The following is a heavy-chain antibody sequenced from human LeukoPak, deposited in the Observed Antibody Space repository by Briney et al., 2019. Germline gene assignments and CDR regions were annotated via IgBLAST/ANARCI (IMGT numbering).Heavy chain of an antibody. Sequence: PSETLSLTCAVYGGSFSGYYWSWIRQPPGKGLEWIGEINHSGSTNYNPSLKSRVTISVDTSKNQFSLKLSSVTAADTAVYYCARRLPMSRYGHWGQGTLVTVSS. D-gene: IGHD4-17*01. CDR2: INHSGST. J-gene: IGHJ4*02. CDR1: GGSFSGYY. V-gene: IGHV4-34*01. CDR3: ARRLPMSRYGH.